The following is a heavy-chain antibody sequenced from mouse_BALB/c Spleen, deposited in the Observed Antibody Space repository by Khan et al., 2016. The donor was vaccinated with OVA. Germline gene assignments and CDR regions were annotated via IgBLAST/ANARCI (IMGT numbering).Heavy chain of an antibody. D-gene: IGHD2-1*01. CDR3: TRNGFGNYESWDY. Sequence: VQLQQSGTVLARPGASVKMSCKGSGYTFTNYWMHWVKQRPGQGLEWIGAIYPENSDTNYNQKFKGRAKLTAVTSTSTAYMELNSLTNEDSAVYYCTRNGFGNYESWDYWGQGTTLTVSS. J-gene: IGHJ2*01. CDR1: GYTFTNYW. CDR2: IYPENSDT. V-gene: IGHV1-5*01.